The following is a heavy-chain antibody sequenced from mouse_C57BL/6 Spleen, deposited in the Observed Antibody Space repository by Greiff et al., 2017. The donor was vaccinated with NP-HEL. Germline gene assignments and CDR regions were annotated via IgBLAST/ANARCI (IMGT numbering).Heavy chain of an antibody. Sequence: EAQLQQSGPELVKPGASVKISCKASGYTFTDYYMNWVKQSHGKSLEWIGDINPNNGGTSYNQKFKGKATLTVDKSSSTAYMELRSLTSEDSAVYYCARSLYGYPFAYWGQGTLVTVSA. CDR1: GYTFTDYY. CDR3: ARSLYGYPFAY. V-gene: IGHV1-26*01. J-gene: IGHJ3*01. CDR2: INPNNGGT. D-gene: IGHD2-2*01.